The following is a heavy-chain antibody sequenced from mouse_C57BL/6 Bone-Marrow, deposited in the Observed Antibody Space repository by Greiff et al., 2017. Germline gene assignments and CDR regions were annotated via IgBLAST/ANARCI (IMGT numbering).Heavy chain of an antibody. Sequence: QVQLQQSGAELARPGASVKLSCKASGYTFTSYGISWVKQRTGQGLEWIGEIYPRSGNTYYNEKFKGKATLTADKSSSTAYMELRSLTSDDSAVYFCASVYSTHVDYWGQGTTPTVSS. D-gene: IGHD2-1*01. CDR2: IYPRSGNT. J-gene: IGHJ2*01. CDR3: ASVYSTHVDY. V-gene: IGHV1-81*01. CDR1: GYTFTSYG.